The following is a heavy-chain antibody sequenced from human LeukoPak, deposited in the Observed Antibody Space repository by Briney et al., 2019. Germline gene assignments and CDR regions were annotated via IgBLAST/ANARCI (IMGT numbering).Heavy chain of an antibody. CDR2: ISRSSSAI. D-gene: IGHD6-19*01. J-gene: IGHJ4*02. CDR3: ATYSSGWYLVY. CDR1: GVTFSTYS. Sequence: PGGSLRLSCEASGVTFSTYSMNWVRQAPGKGLEWVSFISRSSSAIYYADSVRGRFTIFRDDAKNSLYLQMNSLRDGDTAVYYYATYSSGWYLVYWGQGTLVTVSS. V-gene: IGHV3-48*02.